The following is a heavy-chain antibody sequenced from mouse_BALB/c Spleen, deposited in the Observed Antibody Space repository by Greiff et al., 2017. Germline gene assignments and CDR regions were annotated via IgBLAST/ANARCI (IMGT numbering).Heavy chain of an antibody. CDR1: GYTFSSYW. D-gene: IGHD1-1*01. Sequence: QVQLKESGAELMKPGASVKISCKATGYTFSSYWIEWVKQRPGHGLEWIGEILPGSGSTNYNEKFKGKATFTADTASNTAYMQLSSLTSEDSAVYYCARGLLAMDYWGQGTSVTVSS. V-gene: IGHV1-9*01. CDR3: ARGLLAMDY. CDR2: ILPGSGST. J-gene: IGHJ4*01.